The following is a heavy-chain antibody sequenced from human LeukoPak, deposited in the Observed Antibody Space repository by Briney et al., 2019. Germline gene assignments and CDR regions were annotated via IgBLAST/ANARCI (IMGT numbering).Heavy chain of an antibody. CDR1: GFTVSNNY. CDR2: IYSGGST. Sequence: GGSLRLSCAASGFTVSNNYMSWVRQAPGKGLEWVSVIYSGGSTYYADSVKGRFTISRDNSKDTLYLQMNSLRAEDTAVYYCARDSRQDYYDSSGYLWFAFDIWGQGTMVTVSS. D-gene: IGHD3-22*01. J-gene: IGHJ3*02. CDR3: ARDSRQDYYDSSGYLWFAFDI. V-gene: IGHV3-53*01.